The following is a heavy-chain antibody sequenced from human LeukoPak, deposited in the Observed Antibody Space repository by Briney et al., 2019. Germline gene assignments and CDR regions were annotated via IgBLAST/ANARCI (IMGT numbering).Heavy chain of an antibody. CDR2: ISGNGGST. V-gene: IGHV3-23*01. D-gene: IGHD3-9*01. CDR3: AKDPFYYDILTGYSPPGWFDP. J-gene: IGHJ5*02. Sequence: GGSLRLSCAASGFTFSSYAMSWVRQAPGKGLEWVSAISGNGGSTYYADSVKGRFTISRDNSKNTLYLQMNSLRAEDTAVYYCAKDPFYYDILTGYSPPGWFDPWGQGTLVTVSS. CDR1: GFTFSSYA.